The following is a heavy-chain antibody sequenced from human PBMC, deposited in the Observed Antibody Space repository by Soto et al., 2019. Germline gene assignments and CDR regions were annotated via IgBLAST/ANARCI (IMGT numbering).Heavy chain of an antibody. CDR3: AKGPEDYYYYYMDV. Sequence: GGSLRLSCAASGFTFSSYAMSWVRQAPGKGLEWVSAISGSGGSTYYADSVKGRFTISRDTSKNTLYLQMNSLRAEDTAVYYCAKGPEDYYYYYMDVWGKGTTVTVSS. V-gene: IGHV3-23*01. CDR2: ISGSGGST. CDR1: GFTFSSYA. J-gene: IGHJ6*03.